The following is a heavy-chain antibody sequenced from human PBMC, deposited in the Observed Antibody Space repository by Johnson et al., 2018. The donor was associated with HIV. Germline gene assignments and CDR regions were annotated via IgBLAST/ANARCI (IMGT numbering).Heavy chain of an antibody. CDR1: GFTFSNAW. CDR2: IKGKTDGGTP. J-gene: IGHJ3*02. D-gene: IGHD3-16*01. Sequence: VQLVESGGGLVKPVGSLRLSCAASGFTFSNAWMSWVRQAPGKGLEWVGRIKGKTDGGTPDHAAPVKGRFSISRDNSKNTLYLKMNSLKTADTAVDYCATGFGAAFEMWGQGTMVTVSS. CDR3: ATGFGAAFEM. V-gene: IGHV3-15*01.